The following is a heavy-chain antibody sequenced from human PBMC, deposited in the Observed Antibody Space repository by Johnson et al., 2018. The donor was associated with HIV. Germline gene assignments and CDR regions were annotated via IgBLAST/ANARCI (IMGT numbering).Heavy chain of an antibody. Sequence: VQLVESGGSLAQPGGSLRLSCVASGFTFDDYAMHWVRQAPGKGLEWVSGISWNSGSIGYADSVKGRFTISRDNAKNSLYLQMNSLRAEDTAVYYCAKDKAVVTALYDAFDIWGQGTMVTVSS. J-gene: IGHJ3*02. CDR3: AKDKAVVTALYDAFDI. V-gene: IGHV3-9*01. CDR1: GFTFDDYA. D-gene: IGHD2-21*02. CDR2: ISWNSGSI.